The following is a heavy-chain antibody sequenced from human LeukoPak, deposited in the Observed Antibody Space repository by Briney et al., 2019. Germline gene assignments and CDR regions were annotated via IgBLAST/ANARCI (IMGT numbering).Heavy chain of an antibody. CDR3: AKGEMATIFDY. CDR1: GLTFSSYG. V-gene: IGHV3-30*18. Sequence: PGGSLRLSCAASGLTFSSYGMHWVRQAPGKGLEWVAVISYDGSNKYYADSVKGRFTISRDNPKNTLYLQMNSLRAEDTAVYYCAKGEMATIFDYWGQGTLVTVSS. D-gene: IGHD5-24*01. J-gene: IGHJ4*02. CDR2: ISYDGSNK.